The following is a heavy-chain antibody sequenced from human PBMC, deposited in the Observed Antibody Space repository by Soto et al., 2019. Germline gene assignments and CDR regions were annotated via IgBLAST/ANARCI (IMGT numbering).Heavy chain of an antibody. CDR2: IYYSGST. CDR1: GFSISSYY. V-gene: IGHV4-59*08. CDR3: ARLPVPRYCSSTSCHSYYYYYYYMDV. Sequence: SETLSLTCTVDGFSISSYYWSWIRQPPGKVLEWIRYIYYSGSTNYNPSLKSRVTISVDTSKNQFSLKLSSVTAADTAVYYCARLPVPRYCSSTSCHSYYYYYYYMDVWGKGTTVTVSS. J-gene: IGHJ6*03. D-gene: IGHD2-2*01.